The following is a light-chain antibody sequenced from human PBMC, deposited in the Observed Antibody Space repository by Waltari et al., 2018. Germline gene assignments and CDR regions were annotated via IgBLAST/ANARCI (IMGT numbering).Light chain of an antibody. J-gene: IGKJ1*01. Sequence: IVLTQSPGTLSLSPGERATLSCKASQSVSRALAWYQQKPGQAPRLLIYGGTRATGIPDRFSGSGSGTDFSLTISRLEPEDFAVYYCQHYVRLPATFGQGTKVEIK. CDR2: GGT. CDR3: QHYVRLPAT. CDR1: QSVSRA. V-gene: IGKV3-20*01.